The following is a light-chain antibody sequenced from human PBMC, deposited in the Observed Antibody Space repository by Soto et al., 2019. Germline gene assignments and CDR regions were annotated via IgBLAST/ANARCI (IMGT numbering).Light chain of an antibody. V-gene: IGKV1-5*01. CDR1: QSISN. Sequence: DIQMTQSPSTLSASVGDRVTITCRASQSISNLAWYQQKPGKAPKLLIYDASSLESGVPSRFRGSGSGTEFTLTISSLQPDDFATYYCQQYYSYPQTFGQGTKVDIK. CDR2: DAS. CDR3: QQYYSYPQT. J-gene: IGKJ1*01.